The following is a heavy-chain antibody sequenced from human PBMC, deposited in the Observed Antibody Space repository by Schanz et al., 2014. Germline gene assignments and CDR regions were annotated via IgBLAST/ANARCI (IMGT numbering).Heavy chain of an antibody. CDR2: ISHSGGSK. D-gene: IGHD2-15*01. J-gene: IGHJ6*02. CDR1: GFTFNSYA. CDR3: AKEMGYCSGGACYGYYYYGLDV. V-gene: IGHV3-23*01. Sequence: DVQLLESGGGLVQPGGSLRLSCAASGFTFNSYAMTWVRQAPGKGLEWVSSISHSGGSKYYADSVKGRFTISRDNSENTLYLQMNSLSADDTAVFYCAKEMGYCSGGACYGYYYYGLDVWGQGTTVTVSS.